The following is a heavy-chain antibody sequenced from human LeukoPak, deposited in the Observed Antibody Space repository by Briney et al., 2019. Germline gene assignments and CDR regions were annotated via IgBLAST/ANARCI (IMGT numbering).Heavy chain of an antibody. CDR2: IIPIFGTA. CDR1: GGTFSSYA. CDR3: ARGTYYYDSSGCSVFDY. Sequence: SVKVSCKASGGTFSSYAISWVRQAPGQGLEWMGGIIPIFGTANYAQKFQGRVTITADESTSTAYMELSSLRSEDTAVYYCARGTYYYDSSGCSVFDYWGQGTLVTVSS. D-gene: IGHD3-22*01. V-gene: IGHV1-69*13. J-gene: IGHJ4*02.